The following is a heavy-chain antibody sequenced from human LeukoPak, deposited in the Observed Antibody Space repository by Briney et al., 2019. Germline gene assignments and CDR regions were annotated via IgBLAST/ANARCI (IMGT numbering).Heavy chain of an antibody. Sequence: PSETLSLTCTVSGGSISSYYWSWIRQPPGKGLEWIGYIYYSGSTNYNPSLKSRVTISVDTSKNQFSLKLSSVTAADTAVYYCARDRSGIAARYYYYYYYMDVWGKGTTVTVSS. V-gene: IGHV4-59*01. J-gene: IGHJ6*03. CDR3: ARDRSGIAARYYYYYYYMDV. CDR1: GGSISSYY. D-gene: IGHD6-6*01. CDR2: IYYSGST.